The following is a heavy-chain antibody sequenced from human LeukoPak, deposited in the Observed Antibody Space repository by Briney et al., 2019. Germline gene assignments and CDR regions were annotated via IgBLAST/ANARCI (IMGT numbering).Heavy chain of an antibody. D-gene: IGHD1-26*01. J-gene: IGHJ6*03. Sequence: PETLSLTCTVSGGSISSYYWSWIRQPAGKGLEWFGRIYTSGSTNYNPSLKSRVTMSVDTSKNQFSLKLSSATAADTAVYYCARNGGATDYYYMDVWGKGTTVTVSS. V-gene: IGHV4-4*07. CDR3: ARNGGATDYYYMDV. CDR2: IYTSGST. CDR1: GGSISSYY.